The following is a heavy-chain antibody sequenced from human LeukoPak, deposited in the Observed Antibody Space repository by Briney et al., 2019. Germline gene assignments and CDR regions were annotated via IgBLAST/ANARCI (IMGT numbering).Heavy chain of an antibody. CDR2: ISHSGST. CDR3: ARDLGGSTWDY. J-gene: IGHJ4*02. D-gene: IGHD6-13*01. V-gene: IGHV4-38-2*02. Sequence: SETLSLTCTVSGYSISSGYYWGWIRQPPGKGLEWIGGISHSGSTYYNPSLKSRVTISVDTSKNQFSLKLSSVTAADTALYYCARDLGGSTWDYWGQGALVTVSS. CDR1: GYSISSGYY.